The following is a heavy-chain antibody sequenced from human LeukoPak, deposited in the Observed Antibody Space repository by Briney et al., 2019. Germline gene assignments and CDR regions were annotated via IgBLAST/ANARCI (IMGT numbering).Heavy chain of an antibody. CDR2: IKHDGSET. V-gene: IGHV3-7*02. CDR3: ARRYYFGPGGYDP. CDR1: GFTFSSYW. J-gene: IGHJ5*02. D-gene: IGHD3-10*01. Sequence: GGSLRLSCAASGFTFSSYWMSWVRQAPGQGLEWVANIKHDGSETYYVGSVKGRFTISRDNAKNSLYLQMNSLRAEDTAVYYCARRYYFGPGGYDPWGQGTLVTVSS.